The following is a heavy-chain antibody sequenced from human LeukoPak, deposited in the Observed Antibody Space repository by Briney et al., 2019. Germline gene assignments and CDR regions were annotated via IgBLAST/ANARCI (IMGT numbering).Heavy chain of an antibody. Sequence: PSETLSLTCAVYGGSFSGYYWSWIRQPPGKGLEWIGEINHSGSTNYNPSLKSRVTISVDTSKNQFSLKLSSVTAADTAVYYCARGGRIQLWLGYYTDVWGKGTTVTVSS. J-gene: IGHJ6*03. D-gene: IGHD5-18*01. V-gene: IGHV4-34*01. CDR3: ARGGRIQLWLGYYTDV. CDR2: INHSGST. CDR1: GGSFSGYY.